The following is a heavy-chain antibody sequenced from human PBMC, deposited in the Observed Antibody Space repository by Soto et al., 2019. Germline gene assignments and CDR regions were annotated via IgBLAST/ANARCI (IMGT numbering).Heavy chain of an antibody. V-gene: IGHV3-74*01. CDR2: INGDGSYT. J-gene: IGHJ3*02. CDR1: GFTFSTYW. Sequence: EVQLVESGGGLVQPGGSLRLSCAASGFTFSTYWMHWVRQAPEKGLLCVSHINGDGSYTDFADSVKGRFTISRDNAKNTVYLQMQSLRVEDTAVYFCVRTWHGFDIWGPGTMVTVSS. CDR3: VRTWHGFDI.